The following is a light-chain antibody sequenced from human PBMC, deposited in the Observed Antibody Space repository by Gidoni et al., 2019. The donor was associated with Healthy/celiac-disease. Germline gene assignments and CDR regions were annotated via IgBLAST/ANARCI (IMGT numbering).Light chain of an antibody. CDR1: QSISSY. Sequence: DIQMTQYPSSLSASVGDRVTIPCRASQSISSYLNWYQQKPGKAPKLLIYASSSLQSGVPSRFSGSGSGTDFTLTISSLQPEDFATYYCQQSYSTLLYTFGQGTKLEIK. V-gene: IGKV1-39*01. J-gene: IGKJ2*01. CDR3: QQSYSTLLYT. CDR2: ASS.